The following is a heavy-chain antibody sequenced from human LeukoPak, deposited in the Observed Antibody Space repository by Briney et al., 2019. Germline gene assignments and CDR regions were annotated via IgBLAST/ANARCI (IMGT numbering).Heavy chain of an antibody. D-gene: IGHD2-15*01. Sequence: GLEWMGGFYPEDGETIYAQKFQGRVTMTEDTSTDTAYMELSSLRSEDTAVYYCATRRIPWHLDAFDIRGQGTMVTVSS. CDR3: ATRRIPWHLDAFDI. J-gene: IGHJ3*02. CDR2: FYPEDGET. V-gene: IGHV1-24*01.